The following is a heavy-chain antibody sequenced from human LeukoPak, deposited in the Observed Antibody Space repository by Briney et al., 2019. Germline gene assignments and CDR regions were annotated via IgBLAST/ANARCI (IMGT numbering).Heavy chain of an antibody. CDR1: GGSINSYY. CDR2: IRTSGST. V-gene: IGHV4-4*07. CDR3: ATWSGDYSFDF. Sequence: SETLSLTCTVSGGSINSYYWSWIRQPAGKGLEWIGRIRTSGSTNSNPSLKSRVTMSVDTSKNQFSLRLSSVTAADTAVYYCATWSGDYSFDFWGQGTLVTVSS. J-gene: IGHJ4*02. D-gene: IGHD3-3*01.